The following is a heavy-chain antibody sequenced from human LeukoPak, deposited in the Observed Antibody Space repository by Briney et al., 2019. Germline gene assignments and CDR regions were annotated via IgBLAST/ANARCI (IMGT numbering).Heavy chain of an antibody. CDR1: GYTFTGYY. CDR2: INPNSGGT. V-gene: IGHV1-2*02. Sequence: ASVKVSCKASGYTFTGYYMHWVRQAPGQGLEWMGWINPNSGGTNYAQKFQGRVTMTRETSISTAYMELSRLRSDDTAVYYCARARIRTWIQECGYWGQGTLVTVSS. D-gene: IGHD5-18*01. J-gene: IGHJ4*02. CDR3: ARARIRTWIQECGY.